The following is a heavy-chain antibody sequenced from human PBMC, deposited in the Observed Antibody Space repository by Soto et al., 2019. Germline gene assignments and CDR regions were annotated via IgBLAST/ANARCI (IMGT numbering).Heavy chain of an antibody. V-gene: IGHV3-7*01. J-gene: IGHJ5*02. CDR3: ARHIDTWFGP. CDR2: IKHDGSEK. CDR1: GFSFSDHW. Sequence: GGSLRLSCAASGFSFSDHWMSWVRQAPGKGLEWVANIKHDGSEKYYVDSVKGRFTISRDNAKNSLYLQINSLRADDTALYYCARHIDTWFGPWGQGTVVTVSS.